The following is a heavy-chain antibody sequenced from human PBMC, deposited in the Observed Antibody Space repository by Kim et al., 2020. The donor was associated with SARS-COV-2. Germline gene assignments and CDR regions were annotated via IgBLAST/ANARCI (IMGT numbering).Heavy chain of an antibody. CDR1: GGTFSSYA. D-gene: IGHD5-12*01. CDR3: ARGDIVATSKWLQLGKILYYFDY. Sequence: SVKVSCKASGGTFSSYAISWVRQAPGQGLEWMGGIIPIFGTANYAQKFQGRVTITADESTSTAYMELSSLRSEDTAVYYCARGDIVATSKWLQLGKILYYFDYWGQGTLVTVSS. J-gene: IGHJ4*02. V-gene: IGHV1-69*13. CDR2: IIPIFGTA.